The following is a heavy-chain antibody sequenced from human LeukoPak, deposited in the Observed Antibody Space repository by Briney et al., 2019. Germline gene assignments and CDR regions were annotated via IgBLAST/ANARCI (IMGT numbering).Heavy chain of an antibody. V-gene: IGHV3-23*01. J-gene: IGHJ4*02. CDR1: GFTFSSFA. CDR3: AKAPNFASGNSYAFDC. CDR2: ISGRAGSA. Sequence: GGSLRLSCAASGFTFSSFAMHWVRQAPGKGLEWVSGISGRAGSAYYADSVKGRFTISRDNSKNTLFLQMNTLRAEDTAVYFCAKAPNFASGNSYAFDCWGQGTLVTVSS. D-gene: IGHD3-10*01.